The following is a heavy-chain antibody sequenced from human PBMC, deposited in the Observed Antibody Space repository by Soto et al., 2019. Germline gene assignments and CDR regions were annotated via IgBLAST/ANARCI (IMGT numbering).Heavy chain of an antibody. Sequence: VKVSCKASGYIFTAYSMHWVRQAPGQGLEWMGVVNPSGGSTNYAQKFQGRITMTRDTSTSTVYMDLSSLTSEDTAVYYCAREENCSDGICYSEYFQRWGQGTLVTVSS. CDR3: AREENCSDGICYSEYFQR. V-gene: IGHV1-46*01. D-gene: IGHD2-15*01. CDR1: GYIFTAYS. J-gene: IGHJ1*01. CDR2: VNPSGGST.